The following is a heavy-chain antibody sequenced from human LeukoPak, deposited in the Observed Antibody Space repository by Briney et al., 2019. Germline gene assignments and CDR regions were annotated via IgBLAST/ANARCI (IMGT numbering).Heavy chain of an antibody. Sequence: PGGSLRLSCAASGFTFSSYSINWVRQAPGKGLEWVSSISSSSSYIYYADSVKGRFTISRYNAKNSLYLQMNSLRAEDTAVYYCARVALYSSALFDYWRQGTLVTVSS. J-gene: IGHJ4*02. CDR1: GFTFSSYS. CDR2: ISSSSSYI. CDR3: ARVALYSSALFDY. D-gene: IGHD6-19*01. V-gene: IGHV3-21*01.